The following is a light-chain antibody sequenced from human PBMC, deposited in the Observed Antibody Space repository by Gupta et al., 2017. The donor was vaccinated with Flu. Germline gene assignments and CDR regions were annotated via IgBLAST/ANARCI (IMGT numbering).Light chain of an antibody. CDR3: QQYYNTLYT. CDR1: QSLLYSSNNKNY. CDR2: WAS. Sequence: DIVMTQSPDSLAVSLGERATINCKSSQSLLYSSNNKNYLAWYQQKPGQPPKLLIYWASTRESGVPDRFSGSGSGTDFTLTISSLQAEDVAVYYCQQYYNTLYTFGQGTKLEIK. V-gene: IGKV4-1*01. J-gene: IGKJ2*01.